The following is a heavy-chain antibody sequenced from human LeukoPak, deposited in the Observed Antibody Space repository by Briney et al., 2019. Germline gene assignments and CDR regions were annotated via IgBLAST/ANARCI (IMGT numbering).Heavy chain of an antibody. CDR3: ARDRRDWNYEMAHFDY. CDR1: GGSISSGGYY. Sequence: PSETLSLTCTVSGGSISSGGYYWSWIRQHPGKGLEWIGYIYYSGSTYYNPSLKSRVTISVDTSKNQFSLKLSSVTAADTAVYYCARDRRDWNYEMAHFDYWGQGTLVTVSS. D-gene: IGHD1-7*01. J-gene: IGHJ4*02. V-gene: IGHV4-31*03. CDR2: IYYSGST.